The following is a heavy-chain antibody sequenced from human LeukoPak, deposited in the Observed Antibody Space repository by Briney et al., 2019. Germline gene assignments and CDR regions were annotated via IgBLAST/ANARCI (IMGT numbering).Heavy chain of an antibody. CDR3: AKVVAAAAAYDAFDI. D-gene: IGHD6-13*01. V-gene: IGHV3-23*01. Sequence: GGSLRLSCAASGFTFSNYAMNWVRQPPGKGREWVSVIDGSGSRTYYADSVKGRFTISRDNSRNTLYLQMNSLRVDDMAVYYCAKVVAAAAAYDAFDIWGQGTTVTVSS. J-gene: IGHJ3*02. CDR2: IDGSGSRT. CDR1: GFTFSNYA.